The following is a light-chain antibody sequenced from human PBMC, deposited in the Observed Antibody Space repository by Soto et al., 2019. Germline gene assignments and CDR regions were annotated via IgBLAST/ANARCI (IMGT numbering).Light chain of an antibody. V-gene: IGKV3-15*01. CDR3: QQYNNWLYT. CDR1: QSVSSN. Sequence: EIVMTQSPATLSVSPGERASLSCRASQSVSSNLAWYQQKPGQAPRLLIYGASTQDTGVPARFSGSGSGTEFTLTISSLQSEDFAVYYCQQYNNWLYTFGQGTKLEIK. J-gene: IGKJ2*01. CDR2: GAS.